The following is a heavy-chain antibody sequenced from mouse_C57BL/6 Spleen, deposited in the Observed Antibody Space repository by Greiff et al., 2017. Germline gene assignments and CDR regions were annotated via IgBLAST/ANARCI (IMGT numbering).Heavy chain of an antibody. CDR3: ARGGGAMDY. CDR1: GYAFSSSW. CDR2: IYPGDGDT. Sequence: VKLQESGPELVKPGASVKISCKASGYAFSSSWMNWVKQRPGKGLEWIGRIYPGDGDTNYNGKFKGKATLTADKSSSTAYMQLSSLTSEDSAVXFCARGGGAMDYWGQGTSVTVSS. J-gene: IGHJ4*01. V-gene: IGHV1-82*01.